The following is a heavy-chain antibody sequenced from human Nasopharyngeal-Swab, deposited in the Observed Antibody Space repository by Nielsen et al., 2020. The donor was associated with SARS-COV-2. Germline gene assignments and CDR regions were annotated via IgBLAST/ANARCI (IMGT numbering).Heavy chain of an antibody. V-gene: IGHV3-21*01. D-gene: IGHD3-10*01. CDR3: ARDGVARLFDY. CDR2: ISSSSSYI. J-gene: IGHJ4*02. Sequence: GGSLRLSCAASGFTFSSYCMNWVRQAPGKGLEWVSSISSSSSYIYYADSVKGRFTISRDNAKNSLYLQMNSLRAEDTAVYYCARDGVARLFDYWGQGTLVTVSS. CDR1: GFTFSSYC.